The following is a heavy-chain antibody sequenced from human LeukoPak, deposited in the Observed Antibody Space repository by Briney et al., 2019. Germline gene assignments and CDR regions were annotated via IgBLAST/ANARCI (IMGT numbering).Heavy chain of an antibody. J-gene: IGHJ5*02. CDR1: GYTFTGYY. D-gene: IGHD3-22*01. CDR2: INPNSGGT. V-gene: IGHV1-2*02. CDR3: ARGTWYDSCGYTFDP. Sequence: ASVKVSCKASGYTFTGYYMHWVRQAPGQGLEWMGWINPNSGGTNYAQKFQGRVTMTRDTSISTAYMELSRLRSDDTAVYYCARGTWYDSCGYTFDPWGQGTTVTVSS.